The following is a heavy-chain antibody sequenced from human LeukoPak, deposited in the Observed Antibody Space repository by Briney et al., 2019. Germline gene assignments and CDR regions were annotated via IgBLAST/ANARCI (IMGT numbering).Heavy chain of an antibody. CDR3: AKVGLLWFGESAEFDY. CDR1: GFTFSSYA. CDR2: ISGSGGST. D-gene: IGHD3-10*01. V-gene: IGHV3-23*01. Sequence: PGGSLRLSCAASGFTFSSYAMSWVRQAPGKGLEWVSAISGSGGSTYYADSVKGRFTISRDNSKNTLYLQMNSLRAEDTAVYYCAKVGLLWFGESAEFDYWGQGTLVTVSS. J-gene: IGHJ4*02.